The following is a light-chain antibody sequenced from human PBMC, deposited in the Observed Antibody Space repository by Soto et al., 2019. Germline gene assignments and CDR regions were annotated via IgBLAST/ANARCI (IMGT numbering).Light chain of an antibody. V-gene: IGKV3D-15*01. CDR1: QSVSSN. CDR2: DVS. Sequence: EIVMTQSPATLSVSPGERATLSCRASQSVSSNLAWYQQKPGQAPRLLIYDVSARATGIPARFSGSGSGTEFTLTISSLQSEDFAVYYCRQYNNWPPLFTFGPGTKVDIK. CDR3: RQYNNWPPLFT. J-gene: IGKJ3*01.